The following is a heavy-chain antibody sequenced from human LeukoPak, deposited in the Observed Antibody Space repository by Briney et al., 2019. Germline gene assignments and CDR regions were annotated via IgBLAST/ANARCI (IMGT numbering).Heavy chain of an antibody. CDR2: ISGSGGST. J-gene: IGHJ4*02. V-gene: IGHV3-23*01. CDR1: GFTFSSYA. Sequence: PGGSLRLSCAASGFTFSSYAMSWVRQAPGKGLEGVSAISGSGGSTYYADSVKGRFTISRDNSKNTLYLQMTSLRAEETAVYYCAKEVGGYYDFWSGYYTGGYFDYWGQGTLVTVSS. CDR3: AKEVGGYYDFWSGYYTGGYFDY. D-gene: IGHD3-3*01.